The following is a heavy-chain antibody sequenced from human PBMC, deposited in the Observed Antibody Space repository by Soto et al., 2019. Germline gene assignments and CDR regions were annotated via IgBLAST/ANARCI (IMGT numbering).Heavy chain of an antibody. CDR3: ARGIWPDRYCSGGSCYSFYVPYFDY. D-gene: IGHD2-15*01. J-gene: IGHJ4*02. Sequence: SETLSLTCTVSGGSISSYYWSWIRQPPGKGLEWIGYIYYSGSTNYNPSLKSRVTISVDTSKNQFSLKLSSVTAADTAVYYCARGIWPDRYCSGGSCYSFYVPYFDYWGQGTLVTVSS. CDR2: IYYSGST. V-gene: IGHV4-59*01. CDR1: GGSISSYY.